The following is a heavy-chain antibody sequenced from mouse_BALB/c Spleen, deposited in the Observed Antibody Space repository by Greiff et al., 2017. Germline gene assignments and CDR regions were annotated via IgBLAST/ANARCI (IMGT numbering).Heavy chain of an antibody. D-gene: IGHD1-1*01. CDR2: INSNGGST. J-gene: IGHJ2*01. CDR1: GFTFSSYG. Sequence: EVMLMESGGGLVQPGGSLKLSCAASGFTFSSYGMSWVRQTPDKRLELVATINSNGGSTYYPDSVKGRFTISRDNAKNTLYLQMSSLKSEDTAMYYCARITTDYWGQGTTLTVSS. CDR3: ARITTDY. V-gene: IGHV5-6-3*01.